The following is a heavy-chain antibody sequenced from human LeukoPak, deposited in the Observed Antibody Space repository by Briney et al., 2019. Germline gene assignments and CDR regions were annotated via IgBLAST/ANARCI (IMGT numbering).Heavy chain of an antibody. V-gene: IGHV3-11*04. CDR3: ARDRRDSSGKFPNDAFDI. CDR2: ISSGNTI. J-gene: IGHJ3*02. CDR1: GFTFSDNY. Sequence: GGSLRLSCAASGFTFSDNYMSWIRQAPGKGLEWVSYISSGNTIYYADSVKGRFTISRDNAKNSLYLQMNSLRPEDTAVYYCARDRRDSSGKFPNDAFDIWGQGTMVTVSS. D-gene: IGHD6-19*01.